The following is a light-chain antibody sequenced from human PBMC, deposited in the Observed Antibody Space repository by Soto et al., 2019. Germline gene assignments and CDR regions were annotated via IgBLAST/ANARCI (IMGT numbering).Light chain of an antibody. CDR2: GAS. J-gene: IGKJ3*01. CDR1: QSVTRSF. V-gene: IGKV3-20*01. CDR3: HQYGSSPQA. Sequence: EIVLTQSPGTLSLSPGERVTLSCRASQSVTRSFLAWYQQKPGQAPRLLIYGASSRATGIPDRFSGSGSGTDFTLTISRLEPEDFAVYSCHQYGSSPQAFGPGTKVDIK.